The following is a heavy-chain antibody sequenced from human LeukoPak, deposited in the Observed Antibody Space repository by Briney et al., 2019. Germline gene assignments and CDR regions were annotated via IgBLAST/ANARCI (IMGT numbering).Heavy chain of an antibody. CDR3: AREPFRSRLRYYFDY. D-gene: IGHD6-13*01. J-gene: IGHJ4*02. Sequence: SVKVSCKASGGTFSSYAISWVRQAPGQGLEWMGGIIPIFGTANYAQKFQGRVTITADESTSTAYMELSSLRSEDTAVYYCAREPFRSRLRYYFDYWGQGTLVTVSS. CDR2: IIPIFGTA. CDR1: GGTFSSYA. V-gene: IGHV1-69*13.